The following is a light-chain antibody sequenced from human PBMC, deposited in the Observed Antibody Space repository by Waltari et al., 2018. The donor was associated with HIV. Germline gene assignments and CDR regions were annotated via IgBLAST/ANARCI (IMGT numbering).Light chain of an antibody. V-gene: IGKV4-1*01. CDR1: QSVLFSYQNKNY. Sequence: DIVMTQSPDSLAVSLGARATINCKSSQSVLFSYQNKNYLAWYQQKPGQPPKLLISWASARESGVPDRFSGGGSGTDVTLTISSLQAEDVAVYFCQQYFISPPTFGRGTKLEI. J-gene: IGKJ2*01. CDR2: WAS. CDR3: QQYFISPPT.